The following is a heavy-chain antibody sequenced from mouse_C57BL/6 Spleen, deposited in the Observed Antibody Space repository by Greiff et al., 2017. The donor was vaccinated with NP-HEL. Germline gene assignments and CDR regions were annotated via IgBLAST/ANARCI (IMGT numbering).Heavy chain of an antibody. V-gene: IGHV1-39*01. CDR3: ARTASYGSSYPFAY. CDR2: INPNYGTT. CDR1: GYSFTDYN. J-gene: IGHJ3*01. D-gene: IGHD1-1*01. Sequence: VQLQQSGPELVKPGASVKISCKASGYSFTDYNMNWVKQSHGKSLEWIGVINPNYGTTSYNQKFKVKATLTVDQSSSTAYMQLNSLTSEDSAVYDCARTASYGSSYPFAYWGQGTLVTVSA.